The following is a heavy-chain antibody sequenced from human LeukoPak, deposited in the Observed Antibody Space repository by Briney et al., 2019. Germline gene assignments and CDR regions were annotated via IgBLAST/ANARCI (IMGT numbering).Heavy chain of an antibody. CDR3: ARVVTDSSGWYHFDY. CDR1: EYTFTSYY. D-gene: IGHD6-19*01. Sequence: ASXKVSFKESEYTFTSYYIHWVRQAPGQGREWMGIVIPSGGRTTYAQTFQGRLTMTRDTSTRPVYMELSSLRSEDTAVYYCARVVTDSSGWYHFDYWGQGTLVTVSS. CDR2: VIPSGGRT. V-gene: IGHV1-46*01. J-gene: IGHJ4*02.